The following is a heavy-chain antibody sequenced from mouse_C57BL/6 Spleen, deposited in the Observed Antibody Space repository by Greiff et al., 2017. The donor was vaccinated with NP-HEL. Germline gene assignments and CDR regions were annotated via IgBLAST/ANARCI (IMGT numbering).Heavy chain of an antibody. CDR1: GYAFTNYL. CDR2: INPGSGGT. Sequence: QVQLQQSGAELVRPGTSVKVSCKASGYAFTNYLIEWVKQRPGQGLEWIGVINPGSGGTNYNEKFKGKATLTADKSSSTAYMQLSSLTSEDSAVYFCAREPGTGYYFDYWGQGTLVTVSA. CDR3: AREPGTGYYFDY. V-gene: IGHV1-54*01. J-gene: IGHJ3*01. D-gene: IGHD4-1*01.